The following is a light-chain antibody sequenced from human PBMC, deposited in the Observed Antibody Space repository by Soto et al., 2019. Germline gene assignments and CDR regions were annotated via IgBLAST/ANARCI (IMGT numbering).Light chain of an antibody. V-gene: IGKV1-5*01. CDR3: QQYNSYPWT. Sequence: DIQMTQSPSTLSASVGDRVTITCRASQSISRLLAWYQQKPGKAPKLLIYDASSLESGVPSRFSGSGSGTEFTLTISSLQPDDFATYYCQQYNSYPWTFGQGTKVEIK. CDR1: QSISRL. J-gene: IGKJ1*01. CDR2: DAS.